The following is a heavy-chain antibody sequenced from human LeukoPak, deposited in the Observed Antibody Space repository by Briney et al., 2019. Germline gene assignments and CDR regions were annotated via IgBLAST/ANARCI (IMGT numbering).Heavy chain of an antibody. V-gene: IGHV4-38-2*02. Sequence: SETLSLTCTVSGYSISSGYYWGWIRPPPGKGLEWIGSIYHSGSTYYNPSLKSRVTISINTSKNQFSLKLSSVTAADTAVYYCARVYSSAWTDAFDVWGHGTMVTVSS. CDR1: GYSISSGYY. D-gene: IGHD6-19*01. CDR2: IYHSGST. J-gene: IGHJ3*01. CDR3: ARVYSSAWTDAFDV.